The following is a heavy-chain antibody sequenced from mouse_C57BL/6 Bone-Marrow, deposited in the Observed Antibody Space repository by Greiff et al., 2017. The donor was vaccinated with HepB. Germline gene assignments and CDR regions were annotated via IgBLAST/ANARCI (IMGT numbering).Heavy chain of an antibody. D-gene: IGHD2-3*01. V-gene: IGHV1-76*01. CDR2: IYPGSGNT. J-gene: IGHJ4*01. CDR1: GYTFTDYY. CDR3: ARDDGYYKRGAMDY. Sequence: QVQLKQSGAELVRPGASVKLSCKASGYTFTDYYINWVKQRPGQGLEWIARIYPGSGNTYYNEKFKGKATLTAEKSSSTAYMQLSSLTSEDSAVYFCARDDGYYKRGAMDYWGQGTSVTVSS.